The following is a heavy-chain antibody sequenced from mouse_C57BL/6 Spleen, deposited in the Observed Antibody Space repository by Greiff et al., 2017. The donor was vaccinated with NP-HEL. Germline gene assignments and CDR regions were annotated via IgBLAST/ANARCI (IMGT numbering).Heavy chain of an antibody. D-gene: IGHD3-3*01. CDR1: GYTFTSYW. V-gene: IGHV1-61*01. CDR2: LYPSDSET. J-gene: IGHJ4*01. CDR3: ARGTYYAMDY. Sequence: QVQLKQPGAELVRPGSSVKLSCKASGYTFTSYWMDWVKQRPGQGLEWIGNLYPSDSETHYNQKFEDKATLTVDKSSSTAYMQLSSLTSEDSAVYYCARGTYYAMDYWGQGTSVTVSS.